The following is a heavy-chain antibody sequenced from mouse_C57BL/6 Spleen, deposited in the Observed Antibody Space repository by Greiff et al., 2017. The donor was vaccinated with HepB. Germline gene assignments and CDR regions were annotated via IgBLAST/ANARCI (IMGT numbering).Heavy chain of an antibody. V-gene: IGHV1-42*01. CDR3: ARWMDGNYAVYAMDY. Sequence: VQLKQSGPELVKPGASVKISCKASGYSFTGYYMNWVKQSPEKSLEWIGEINPSTGGTTYNQKFKAKATLTVDKSSSTAYMQLKSLTSEDSAVYYCARWMDGNYAVYAMDYWGQGTSVTVSS. D-gene: IGHD2-1*01. J-gene: IGHJ4*01. CDR2: INPSTGGT. CDR1: GYSFTGYY.